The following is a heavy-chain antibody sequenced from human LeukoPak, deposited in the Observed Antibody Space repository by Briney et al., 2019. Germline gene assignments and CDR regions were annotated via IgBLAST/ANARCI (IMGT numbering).Heavy chain of an antibody. CDR1: GFDFSRYV. J-gene: IGHJ4*02. CDR2: ISGSGDTT. V-gene: IGHV3-23*01. CDR3: AKDRGITARPYAFDS. Sequence: PGGSLRLSCVASGFDFSRYVVNWVRQAPGKGLEWVSGISGSGDTTYYTDSMKGRFTISRDNSENTLYLQMDSLTVGDTAIYYCAKDRGITARPYAFDSWGQGTLVTVSS. D-gene: IGHD6-6*01.